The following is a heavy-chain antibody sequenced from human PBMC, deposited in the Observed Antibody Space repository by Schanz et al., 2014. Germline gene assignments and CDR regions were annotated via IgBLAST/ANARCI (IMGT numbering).Heavy chain of an antibody. J-gene: IGHJ6*02. Sequence: QVQLVQSGAEVKKPGSSVKVSCKASRSTFSSYTISWVRQARGQGLEWVGRFIPILDVGNYAQQFQGRVTFPADKSTSTAYMELSSLRSEDTAVYYCARDLTVDTGYVVHYYYYGMDVWGQGTTVTVSS. CDR1: RSTFSSYT. CDR3: ARDLTVDTGYVVHYYYYGMDV. V-gene: IGHV1-69*08. D-gene: IGHD5-12*01. CDR2: FIPILDVG.